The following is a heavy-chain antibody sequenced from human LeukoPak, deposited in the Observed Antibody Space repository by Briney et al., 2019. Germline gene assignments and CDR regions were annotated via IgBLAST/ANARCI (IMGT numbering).Heavy chain of an antibody. J-gene: IGHJ4*02. D-gene: IGHD3-9*01. CDR2: ISSSSSYI. V-gene: IGHV3-21*01. Sequence: GGSLRLSCAASGFTFSTYWMAWVRQAPGKGLEWVSSISSSSSYIYYADSVKGRFTISRDNAKNSLYLQMNSLRAEDTAVYYCAREPLIYDILTGYYLGYYFDYWGQGTLVTVSS. CDR3: AREPLIYDILTGYYLGYYFDY. CDR1: GFTFSTYW.